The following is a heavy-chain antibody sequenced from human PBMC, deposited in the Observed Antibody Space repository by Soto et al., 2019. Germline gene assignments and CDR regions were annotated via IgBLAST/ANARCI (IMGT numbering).Heavy chain of an antibody. J-gene: IGHJ4*02. CDR3: ARMMDASGREFDN. CDR2: IYPGDSDT. D-gene: IGHD3-10*01. CDR1: GYSFISSW. V-gene: IGHV5-51*01. Sequence: GESLKISCQASGYSFISSWIGWVRQMPGKGLEWMGIIYPGDSDTRYSPSFQGQVTISADKSTSTAYLQWSSLKASDTATYYCARMMDASGREFDNWAQEDLLPVSS.